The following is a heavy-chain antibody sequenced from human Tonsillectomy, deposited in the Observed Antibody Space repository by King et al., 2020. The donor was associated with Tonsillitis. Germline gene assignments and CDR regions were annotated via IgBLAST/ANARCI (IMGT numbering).Heavy chain of an antibody. V-gene: IGHV4-31*01. Sequence: VQLQESGPGLVKPSQTLSLTCTVSGGSISSAVYYWSWIRQHPGKGLEWIGYIYYSGSTDYNPSLKSLVTISVDTSKNQFSLNLSSVTAADTAVYYCARLGYSYGYEGYYYYMDVWGKGTTVTVSS. D-gene: IGHD5-18*01. CDR2: IYYSGST. CDR3: ARLGYSYGYEGYYYYMDV. CDR1: GGSISSAVYY. J-gene: IGHJ6*03.